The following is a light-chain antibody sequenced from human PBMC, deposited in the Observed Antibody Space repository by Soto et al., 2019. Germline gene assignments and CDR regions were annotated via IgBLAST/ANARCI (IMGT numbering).Light chain of an antibody. J-gene: IGKJ4*01. CDR3: QQYGSSPLT. CDR1: QSVTNN. CDR2: GAS. Sequence: TQSPPTLSASVGDRVSLSCRASQSVTNNLAWYQQKPGQAPRLLIYGASTRTIAIPARFSGSGSGTDFTLTISRLEPEDFAVYYCQQYGSSPLTFGGGTKVDI. V-gene: IGKV3-20*01.